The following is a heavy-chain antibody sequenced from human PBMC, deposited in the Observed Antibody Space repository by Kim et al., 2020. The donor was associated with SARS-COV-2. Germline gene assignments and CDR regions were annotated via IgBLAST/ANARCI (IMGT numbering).Heavy chain of an antibody. CDR3: ARPGVVGPTYWFDP. Sequence: GGSLRLSCAASGFTFSAYAMLWVRQAPGKGPEWVAVISSDGSYKFYADSVKGRSTISRDSSKNTLYLQMNSLRAEDTAVYYCARPGVVGPTYWFDPWGQGTLVTVSS. CDR1: GFTFSAYA. V-gene: IGHV3-30*14. J-gene: IGHJ5*02. D-gene: IGHD1-26*01. CDR2: ISSDGSYK.